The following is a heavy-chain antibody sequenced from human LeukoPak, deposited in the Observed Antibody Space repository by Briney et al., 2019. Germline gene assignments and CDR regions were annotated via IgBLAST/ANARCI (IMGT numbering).Heavy chain of an antibody. CDR3: AKDQGGSYYYYYYMDV. V-gene: IGHV4-59*01. CDR2: IYYSGST. D-gene: IGHD1-26*01. Sequence: SETLSLTCTVSGGSISRYYWSWIRQPPGKGLEWIGYIYYSGSTNYNPSLKSRATISVNTSKHQFFLKLSSVTAADTAVYYCAKDQGGSYYYYYYMDVWGKGTTVTVSS. CDR1: GGSISRYY. J-gene: IGHJ6*03.